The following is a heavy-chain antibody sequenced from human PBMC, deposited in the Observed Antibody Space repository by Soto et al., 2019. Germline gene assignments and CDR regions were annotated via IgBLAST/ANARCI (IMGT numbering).Heavy chain of an antibody. CDR1: GFTFSSYG. V-gene: IGHV3-30*18. Sequence: QVQLVESGGGVVQPGRSLRLSCAASGFTFSSYGMHWVRQAPGKGLEWVAVISYDGSNKYYADSVKGRFTSSRDNSKNTLYLQMNSLRAEDTAVYYCAKDLEIRITIFGVVIPHHYYGMDVWGQGTTVTVSS. J-gene: IGHJ6*02. D-gene: IGHD3-3*01. CDR3: AKDLEIRITIFGVVIPHHYYGMDV. CDR2: ISYDGSNK.